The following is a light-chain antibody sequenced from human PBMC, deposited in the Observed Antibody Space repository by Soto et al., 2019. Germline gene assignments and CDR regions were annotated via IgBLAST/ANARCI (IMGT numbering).Light chain of an antibody. Sequence: EIVMTQSPATLSVSPGERATLSCRASQSVSSNLPWYQQKPGQAPRLLIYGAYTRLTGIPARFSGSGSGTELTLTISSLPSEYFAVYLCQQYNNWHALPFGGWTKVEIK. V-gene: IGKV3-15*01. CDR2: GAY. J-gene: IGKJ4*01. CDR3: QQYNNWHALP. CDR1: QSVSSN.